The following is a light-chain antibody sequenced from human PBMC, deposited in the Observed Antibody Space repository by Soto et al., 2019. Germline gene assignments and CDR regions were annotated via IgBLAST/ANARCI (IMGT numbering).Light chain of an antibody. CDR3: QQYNSFSPYT. CDR2: DAS. Sequence: DIPMTQSPSTLSASVGDRVTITCRASQSISSWLAWYQQKPGKAPNLLIYDASSLESGVPSRFSGSGSGTEFTLTISSLQPDDFATYYCQQYNSFSPYTFGQGTKLEIK. J-gene: IGKJ2*01. V-gene: IGKV1-5*01. CDR1: QSISSW.